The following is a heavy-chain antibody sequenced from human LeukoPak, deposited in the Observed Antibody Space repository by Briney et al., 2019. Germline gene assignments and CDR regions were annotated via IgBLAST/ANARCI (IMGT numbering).Heavy chain of an antibody. V-gene: IGHV3-21*01. Sequence: GGSLRLSCAASGFTFSSYSMNWVRQAPGKGLEWVSSISSSSSYIYYADSVKGRFTISRDNAKNSLYLQMNSLRAEDTAVYYYARGGDFWSGYYGFRGYYYGMDVWGQGTTVTVSS. CDR2: ISSSSSYI. CDR1: GFTFSSYS. D-gene: IGHD3-3*01. J-gene: IGHJ6*02. CDR3: ARGGDFWSGYYGFRGYYYGMDV.